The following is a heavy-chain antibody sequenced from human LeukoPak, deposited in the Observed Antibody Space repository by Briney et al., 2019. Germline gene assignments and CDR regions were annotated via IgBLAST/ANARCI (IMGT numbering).Heavy chain of an antibody. CDR3: ARAVGSSESNWFDP. D-gene: IGHD6-19*01. J-gene: IGHJ5*02. V-gene: IGHV4-61*02. CDR2: IYTSGST. CDR1: GGSIIGGSYY. Sequence: SQTLSLTCTVSGGSIIGGSYYWSWIRQPAGKGLEWIGRIYTSGSTHYNPSLKSRVTISVDASKNQFSLNLNSVTAADTAVYYCARAVGSSESNWFDPWGQGTLATVSS.